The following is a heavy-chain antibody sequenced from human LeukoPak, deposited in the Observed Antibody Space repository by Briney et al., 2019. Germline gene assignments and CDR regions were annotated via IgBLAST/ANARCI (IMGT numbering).Heavy chain of an antibody. Sequence: SETLSLTCAVYGGSFSGYYWSWIRQPPGKGLEWIGEINHSGSTNYNPSLKSRVTISVDTSKNQFSLKLSSVTAADTAVYYCARGGHYYDISGYYRLGYWGQGTLVTVSS. CDR1: GGSFSGYY. J-gene: IGHJ4*02. D-gene: IGHD3-22*01. CDR2: INHSGST. CDR3: ARGGHYYDISGYYRLGY. V-gene: IGHV4-34*01.